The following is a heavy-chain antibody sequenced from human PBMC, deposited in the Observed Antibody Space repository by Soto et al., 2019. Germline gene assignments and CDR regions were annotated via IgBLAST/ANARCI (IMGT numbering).Heavy chain of an antibody. CDR1: GFNFRPYA. D-gene: IGHD2-2*01. J-gene: IGHJ6*02. CDR3: AKPIENADYHYYGLDV. V-gene: IGHV3-23*01. CDR2: ISASGDST. Sequence: EVQLLESGGGLVQPGGSLRLSCAASGFNFRPYAMNWVRQAPGKGLEWVSTISASGDSTFYADSVKGRFTLSRDNFRNMLYLQMSSLRPDDTAVYYCAKPIENADYHYYGLDVWGQGTTVTVSS.